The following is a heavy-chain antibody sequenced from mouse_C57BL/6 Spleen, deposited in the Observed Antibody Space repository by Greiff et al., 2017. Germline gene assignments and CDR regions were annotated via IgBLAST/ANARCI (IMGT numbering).Heavy chain of an antibody. Sequence: VQLVESGPELVKPGASVKISCKASGYAFSSSWMNWVKQRPGKGLEWIGRIYPGDGDTNYNGKFKGKATLTADKSSSTAYMQLSSLTSEDSAVYFCARDNSNYWYFDVWGTGTTVTVSS. J-gene: IGHJ1*03. V-gene: IGHV1-82*01. D-gene: IGHD2-5*01. CDR1: GYAFSSSW. CDR3: ARDNSNYWYFDV. CDR2: IYPGDGDT.